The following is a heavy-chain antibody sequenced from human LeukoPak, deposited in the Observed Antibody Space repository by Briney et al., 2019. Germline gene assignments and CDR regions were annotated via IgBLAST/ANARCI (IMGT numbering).Heavy chain of an antibody. Sequence: ASVKVSCKASGYTFTSYYVHWVRQAPGQGLEWMGIINPSGGSTSYAQKFQGRVTMTRDTSTSTVYMELSSLRSEDTAVYYCARDGSSWYVDSPFDYWGQGTLVTVSS. J-gene: IGHJ4*02. V-gene: IGHV1-46*01. CDR2: INPSGGST. CDR1: GYTFTSYY. D-gene: IGHD6-13*01. CDR3: ARDGSSWYVDSPFDY.